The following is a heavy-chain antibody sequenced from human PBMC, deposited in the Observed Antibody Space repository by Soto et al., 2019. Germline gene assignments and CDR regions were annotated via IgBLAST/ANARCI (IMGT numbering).Heavy chain of an antibody. V-gene: IGHV3-30*04. J-gene: IGHJ6*02. D-gene: IGHD2-2*01. CDR1: AFSFTNFA. CDR3: ARRRQPQAGDYYYFGMDV. Sequence: QVQLMESGGGVVRPGESLRLSCAASAFSFTNFALHWVRQAPGRGLEWVAVISFDGSNKFYVDSVKGRFTISMDNSKNTLYLQMSSLTPDDTGVYYGARRRQPQAGDYYYFGMDVWGQGTTVTVSS. CDR2: ISFDGSNK.